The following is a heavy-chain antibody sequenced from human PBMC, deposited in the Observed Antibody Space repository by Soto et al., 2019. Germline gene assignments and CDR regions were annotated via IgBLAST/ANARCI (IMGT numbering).Heavy chain of an antibody. J-gene: IGHJ4*02. Sequence: QINLKESGPTLVKPTQTLTLTCTFSGFSLSTNGVGVGWIRQPPGKALEWLALIYWDDDKRYSPSLKSRLTITKDTYKNRVVLTMTNMDPVDTATYYCAHSPRITMYDYWGQGTLVTVSS. V-gene: IGHV2-5*02. CDR3: AHSPRITMYDY. D-gene: IGHD3-10*02. CDR2: IYWDDDK. CDR1: GFSLSTNGVG.